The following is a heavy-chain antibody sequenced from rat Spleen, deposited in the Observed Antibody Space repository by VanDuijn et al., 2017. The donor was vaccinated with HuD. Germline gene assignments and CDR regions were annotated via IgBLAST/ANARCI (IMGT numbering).Heavy chain of an antibody. Sequence: EVQLAESGGGLVQPGRSLKLSCAASGFTFSDYYMAWVRQAPTKGLEWVASITDTGGSTYYPDSVKGRFTISRDNAKSTLYLQMISLRSEDTATYYCTAGGGYWDYWGQGVMVTVSS. CDR2: ITDTGGST. V-gene: IGHV5-20*01. D-gene: IGHD1-11*01. CDR1: GFTFSDYY. CDR3: TAGGGYWDY. J-gene: IGHJ2*01.